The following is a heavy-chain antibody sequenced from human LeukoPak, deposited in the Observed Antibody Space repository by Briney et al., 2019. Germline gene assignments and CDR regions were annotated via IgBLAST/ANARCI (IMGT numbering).Heavy chain of an antibody. CDR2: ITSSGGT. D-gene: IGHD4-17*01. CDR3: AKEDYRDHTTGFDS. J-gene: IGHJ5*01. V-gene: IGHV3-23*01. Sequence: GGSLRLSCAASGFTFSSYPVSWVRQAPGRGLEWASAITSSGGTYYIASVRGRFIVSRDNSRNTLYLQMNGLTAEDTAIYYCAKEDYRDHTTGFDSWGQGTLVTVSS. CDR1: GFTFSSYP.